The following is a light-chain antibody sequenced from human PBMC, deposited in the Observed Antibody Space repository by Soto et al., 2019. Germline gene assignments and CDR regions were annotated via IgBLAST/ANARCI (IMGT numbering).Light chain of an antibody. CDR1: QSISSY. CDR3: QQSYSTRFT. V-gene: IGKV1-39*01. CDR2: AAS. Sequence: DIQMTQSPSSLSASVGDRVTITCRASQSISSYLNWYQQKPGKAPKLLIYAASSLQSGVPSRFSGSGSGTDFTLTISSLQPEDFATDYCQQSYSTRFTFGPGTKVDI. J-gene: IGKJ3*01.